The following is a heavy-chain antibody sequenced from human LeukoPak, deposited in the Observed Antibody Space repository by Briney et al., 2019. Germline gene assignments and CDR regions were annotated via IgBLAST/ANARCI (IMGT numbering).Heavy chain of an antibody. CDR3: ARAKGYGYGPDQYYFDY. CDR2: ISSNGGST. D-gene: IGHD5-18*01. Sequence: PGGSLRLSCAASGFTFSSYAMHWVRQAPGKGLEYVSAISSNGGSTYYANSVKGRFTISRDNSKNTLYLQMGSLRAEDMAVYYCARAKGYGYGPDQYYFDYWGQGTLVTVST. V-gene: IGHV3-64*01. CDR1: GFTFSSYA. J-gene: IGHJ4*02.